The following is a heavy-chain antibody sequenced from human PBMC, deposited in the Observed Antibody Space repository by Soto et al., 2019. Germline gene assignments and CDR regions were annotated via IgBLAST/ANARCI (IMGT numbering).Heavy chain of an antibody. CDR3: VRESGANYGTFWSFDL. CDR2: ISNDGSSE. Sequence: QVQLVESGGCVVQPGRSLRISCAATGFSFNFYAMYWVRQAPGKGLERGAMISNDGSSENYADSVRGRFIIARDNSKKTLFLQMNSLRPEDEATYYCVRESGANYGTFWSFDLWGRGTLVTVSS. D-gene: IGHD5-18*01. CDR1: GFSFNFYA. J-gene: IGHJ2*01. V-gene: IGHV3-30-3*01.